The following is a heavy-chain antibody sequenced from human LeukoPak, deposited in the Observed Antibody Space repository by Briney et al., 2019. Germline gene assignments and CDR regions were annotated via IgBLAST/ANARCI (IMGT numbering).Heavy chain of an antibody. CDR2: ISGSGGST. D-gene: IGHD4-23*01. V-gene: IGHV3-23*01. Sequence: VGSLRLSCAASGFTFSGYAMSWVRQAPGKGLEWVSAISGSGGSTYYADSVKGRFTISRDNSKNTLYLQMNSLRAEDTAVYYCAKTFGGEAVYGGLDYWGQGTLVTVSS. CDR3: AKTFGGEAVYGGLDY. J-gene: IGHJ4*02. CDR1: GFTFSGYA.